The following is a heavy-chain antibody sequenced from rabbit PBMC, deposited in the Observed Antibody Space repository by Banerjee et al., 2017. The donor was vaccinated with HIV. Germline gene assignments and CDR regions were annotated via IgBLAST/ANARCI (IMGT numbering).Heavy chain of an antibody. Sequence: LVKPGGTLTLSCKASGIDPSSYAISWVRQAPGKGLEWIACIYAGSSGNTVYATWAKGRFTISKTSSTTVTLQMTSLTAADTATYFCARSRDTSTTDGFDPWGPGTLVTVS. D-gene: IGHD1-1*01. CDR1: GIDPSSYA. CDR2: IYAGSSGNT. CDR3: ARSRDTSTTDGFDP. V-gene: IGHV1S40*01. J-gene: IGHJ2*01.